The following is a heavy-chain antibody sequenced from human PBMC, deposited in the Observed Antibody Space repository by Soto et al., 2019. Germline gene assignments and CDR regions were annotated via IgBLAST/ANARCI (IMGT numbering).Heavy chain of an antibody. CDR1: GFTFSSYW. CDR2: IWYDGSNK. CDR3: ARDYDSSGYPRYYFDY. V-gene: IGHV3-33*08. D-gene: IGHD3-22*01. Sequence: PGGSLRLSCAASGFTFSSYWMSWVRQAPGKGLEWVAVIWYDGSNKYYADSVKGRFTISRDNSKNTPYLQMNSLRAGDTAVYYCARDYDSSGYPRYYFDYWGQGTLVTVSS. J-gene: IGHJ4*02.